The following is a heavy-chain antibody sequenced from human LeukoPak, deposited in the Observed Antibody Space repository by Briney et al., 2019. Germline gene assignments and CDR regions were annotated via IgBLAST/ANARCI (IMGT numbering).Heavy chain of an antibody. J-gene: IGHJ4*02. CDR3: ARELPPVVNFYFDS. CDR2: ISYDGSNK. D-gene: IGHD3-22*01. CDR1: GFTFSSYA. V-gene: IGHV3-30-3*01. Sequence: GGSLRLSCAASGFTFSSYAMHWVRQAPGKGLEWVAVISYDGSNKYYADSVKGRFTISRDNSKNTLYLQMNSLRAEDTAVYYCARELPPVVNFYFDSWGQGTLVTVPS.